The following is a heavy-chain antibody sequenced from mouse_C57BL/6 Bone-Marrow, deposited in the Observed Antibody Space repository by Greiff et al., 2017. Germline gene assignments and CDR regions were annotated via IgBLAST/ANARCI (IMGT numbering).Heavy chain of an antibody. CDR3: ARILGYAMDY. J-gene: IGHJ4*01. CDR1: GYTFTSYW. CDR2: IDPSDSYT. V-gene: IGHV1-59*01. D-gene: IGHD3-1*01. Sequence: QVQLQQPGAELVRPGTSVKLSCKASGYTFTSYWMHWVKQRPGQGLEWIGVIDPSDSYTNYNQKFKGKATLTVDTSSSTASMQLSSLTSEDSAVYYCARILGYAMDYWGQGTSVTVSS.